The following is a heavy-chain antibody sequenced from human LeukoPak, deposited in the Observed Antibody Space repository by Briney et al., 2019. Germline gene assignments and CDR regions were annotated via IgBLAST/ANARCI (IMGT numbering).Heavy chain of an antibody. V-gene: IGHV1-69*01. D-gene: IGHD6-19*01. CDR1: GGTFSSYA. CDR3: ARTSIAVAGKGELYYYYYMDV. CDR2: IIPIFGTA. Sequence: SVKVSCKASGGTFSSYAISWVRQAPGQGLEWMGGIIPIFGTANYAQKFQGRVTITADESTSTAYMELSSLRSEDTAVYYCARTSIAVAGKGELYYYYYMDVWGKGTTVTISS. J-gene: IGHJ6*03.